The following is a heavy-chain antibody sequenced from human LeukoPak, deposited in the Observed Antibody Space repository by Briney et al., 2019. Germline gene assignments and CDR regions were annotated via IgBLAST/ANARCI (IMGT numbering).Heavy chain of an antibody. CDR3: AREAVAGTGDAFDI. CDR2: ISSDGTTT. CDR1: GFSFSSYW. J-gene: IGHJ3*02. D-gene: IGHD6-19*01. V-gene: IGHV3-74*01. Sequence: GGSLRLSCAASGFSFSSYWMHWVRQAPGKGLVWVSHISSDGTTTTYADSVKGRFTISRDNAKNSLYLQMNSLRAEDTAVYYCAREAVAGTGDAFDIWGQGTMVTVSS.